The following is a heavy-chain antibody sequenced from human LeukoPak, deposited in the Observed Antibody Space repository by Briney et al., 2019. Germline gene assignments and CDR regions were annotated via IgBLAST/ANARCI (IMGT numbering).Heavy chain of an antibody. D-gene: IGHD6-19*01. Sequence: ASVKVSCKASGYTFTSYAISWVRQAPGQGLEWMGWISSYNGNTNYAQNLQGRVTMTTDTSTSTAYMELRSLRSDDTAVYYCARGVAGTEFDYWGQGTLVTVSS. CDR2: ISSYNGNT. CDR3: ARGVAGTEFDY. J-gene: IGHJ4*02. V-gene: IGHV1-18*04. CDR1: GYTFTSYA.